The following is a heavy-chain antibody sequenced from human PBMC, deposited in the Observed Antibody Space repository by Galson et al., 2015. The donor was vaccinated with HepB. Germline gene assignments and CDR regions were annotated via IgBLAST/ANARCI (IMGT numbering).Heavy chain of an antibody. Sequence: TLSLTCAVSGGSISSGGYSWSWIRQPPGKGLEWIRYIYHSGSTYYNPSLKSRVTISVDRSKNQFSLKLSSVTAADTAVYYCARCLVTQGDHWFDPWGQGTLVTVSS. V-gene: IGHV4-30-2*01. CDR2: IYHSGST. D-gene: IGHD2-21*02. CDR1: GGSISSGGYS. CDR3: ARCLVTQGDHWFDP. J-gene: IGHJ5*02.